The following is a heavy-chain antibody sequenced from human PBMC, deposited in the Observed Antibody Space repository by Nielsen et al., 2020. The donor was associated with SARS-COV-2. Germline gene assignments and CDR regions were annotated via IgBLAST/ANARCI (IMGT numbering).Heavy chain of an antibody. D-gene: IGHD6-19*01. CDR3: ATQSRLGMAVAGTLYYGMDV. CDR1: GGSFSGYY. Sequence: SETLSLTCAVYGGSFSGYYWSWIRQPPGKGLEWIGEINHSGSTNYNPSLKSRVTISVDTSKNQFSLKLGSVTAADTAVYYCATQSRLGMAVAGTLYYGMDVWGQGTTVTVSS. V-gene: IGHV4-34*06. CDR2: INHSGST. J-gene: IGHJ6*02.